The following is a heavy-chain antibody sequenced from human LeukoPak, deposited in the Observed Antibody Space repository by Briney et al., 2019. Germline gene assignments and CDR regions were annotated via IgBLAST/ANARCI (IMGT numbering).Heavy chain of an antibody. CDR3: ATFVAVALDY. J-gene: IGHJ4*02. CDR2: ITSDGSTT. D-gene: IGHD6-19*01. CDR1: GFSFSIYW. V-gene: IGHV3-74*01. Sequence: PGGSLRLSCFASGFSFSIYWMHWVRQAPGKGLVWVSRITSDGSTTNYADSVEGRFTISRDNAKNSLYLQMNSLRVEDTAIYYCATFVAVALDYWGRGTLVTVSS.